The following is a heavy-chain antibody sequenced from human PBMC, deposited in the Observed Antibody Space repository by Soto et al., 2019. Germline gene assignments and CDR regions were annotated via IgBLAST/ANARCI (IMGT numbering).Heavy chain of an antibody. CDR1: GLPFSSYG. V-gene: IGHV3-33*01. CDR3: ARDDDIPLDY. Sequence: HPGGSLRLSCAASGLPFSSYGMHWVRQAPGKGLEWVAVIWYDGSNKYYADSVKGRFTISRDNSKNTLYLQMNSLRAEDTAVYYCARDDDIPLDYWGQGTLVTVSS. D-gene: IGHD3-9*01. J-gene: IGHJ4*02. CDR2: IWYDGSNK.